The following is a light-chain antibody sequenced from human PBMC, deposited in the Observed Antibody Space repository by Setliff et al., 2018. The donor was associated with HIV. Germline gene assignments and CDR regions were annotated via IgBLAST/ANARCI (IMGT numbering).Light chain of an antibody. Sequence: QSVLTQPPSASGTPGQRVTISCSGSNSNIGSNTVNWYQQLPGAAPKLLIYSNNQRPSGVPDRFSASKSGTSASLAISGLQSEDESDYFCAAFDDTLNGPVFGTGTKVTVL. CDR1: NSNIGSNT. CDR3: AAFDDTLNGPV. J-gene: IGLJ1*01. CDR2: SNN. V-gene: IGLV1-44*01.